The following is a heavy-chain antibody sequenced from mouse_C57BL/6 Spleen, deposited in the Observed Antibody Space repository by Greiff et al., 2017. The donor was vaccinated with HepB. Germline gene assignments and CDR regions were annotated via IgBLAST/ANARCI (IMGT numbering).Heavy chain of an antibody. CDR1: GYTFTSYW. CDR3: ARDDYGYAMDY. V-gene: IGHV1-59*01. D-gene: IGHD2-4*01. CDR2: IDPSDSYT. J-gene: IGHJ4*01. Sequence: QVQLQQPGAELVRPGPSVKLSCKASGYTFTSYWMHWVKQRPGQGLEWIGVIDPSDSYTNYNQKFKGKATLTVDTSSSTAYMQLSSLTSEDSAVYYCARDDYGYAMDYWGQGTSVTVSS.